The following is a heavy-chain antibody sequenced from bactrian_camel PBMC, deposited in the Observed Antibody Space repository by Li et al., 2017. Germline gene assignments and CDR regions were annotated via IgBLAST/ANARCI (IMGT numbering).Heavy chain of an antibody. V-gene: IGHV3S40*01. CDR1: VSGVVGIDYC. CDR2: VYNGGGGGGTS. J-gene: IGHJ4*01. CDR3: TTIRQGTARCGDESVLSCSGGRCGAVNY. D-gene: IGHD1*01. Sequence: VQLVESGGGSVQPGGSLRLSCAVSVSGVVGIDYCMGWFRRHPGNASESVAGVYNGGGGGGTSYYADSVKGRFTISRDNAKNTVYLQMNNLQPEDSAMYFCTTIRQGTARCGDESVLSCSGGRCGAVNYWGRGTQVTVS.